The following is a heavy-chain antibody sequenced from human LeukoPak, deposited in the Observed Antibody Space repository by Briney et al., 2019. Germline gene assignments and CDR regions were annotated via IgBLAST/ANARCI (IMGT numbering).Heavy chain of an antibody. CDR1: GYTFTSSY. D-gene: IGHD1-26*01. J-gene: IGHJ4*02. CDR3: ARGGTYYPCIDY. CDR2: ISAYNGRT. Sequence: ASVKVSCKASGYTFTSSYINWVRQALGQRLGGMGWISAYNGRTNYAQKFQGRVTMTTDSSTSTAYMDLTSLRSDDTAVYYCARGGTYYPCIDYWGQGTLVTVSS. V-gene: IGHV1-18*01.